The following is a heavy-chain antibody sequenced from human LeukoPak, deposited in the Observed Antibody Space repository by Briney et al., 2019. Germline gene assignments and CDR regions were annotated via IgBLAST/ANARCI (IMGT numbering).Heavy chain of an antibody. J-gene: IGHJ4*02. CDR1: GFTFDDYA. D-gene: IGHD6-19*01. CDR3: AKAHSSGWYYFDY. Sequence: PGRFLRLSCAASGFTFDDYAMHWVRQAPGKGLEWVSGISWNSGSIGYADSVKGRFTISRDNAKNSLYLQMNSLRAEDTALYYCAKAHSSGWYYFDYWGQGTLVTVSS. CDR2: ISWNSGSI. V-gene: IGHV3-9*01.